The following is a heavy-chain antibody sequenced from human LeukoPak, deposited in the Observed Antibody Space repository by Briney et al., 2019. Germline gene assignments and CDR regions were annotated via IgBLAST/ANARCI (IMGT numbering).Heavy chain of an antibody. CDR2: IYSGGST. J-gene: IGHJ3*02. Sequence: GGSLRLSCAASGFTASSNYMSWVRQAPGKGLEWVSVIYSGGSTYYADSVKGRFTISRDNSKNTLYLQMNSLRAEDTAVYYCARDRPDYYDSSGYHKGAFDIWGQGTMVTVSS. CDR3: ARDRPDYYDSSGYHKGAFDI. D-gene: IGHD3-22*01. V-gene: IGHV3-53*01. CDR1: GFTASSNY.